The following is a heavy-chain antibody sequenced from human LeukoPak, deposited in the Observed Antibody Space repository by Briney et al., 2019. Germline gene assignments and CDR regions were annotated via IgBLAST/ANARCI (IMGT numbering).Heavy chain of an antibody. CDR2: IKQDGSEE. V-gene: IGHV3-7*05. Sequence: GGSLRLSCAASGFIFSRYWMSWVRQGPGKGLDWVANIKQDGSEEYYVDSVKGRFTISRDNAKNSLYLQMSSPRAEDTAVYYCARGGSYALDAFDIWGQGIMVTVSS. D-gene: IGHD3-16*01. CDR3: ARGGSYALDAFDI. CDR1: GFIFSRYW. J-gene: IGHJ3*02.